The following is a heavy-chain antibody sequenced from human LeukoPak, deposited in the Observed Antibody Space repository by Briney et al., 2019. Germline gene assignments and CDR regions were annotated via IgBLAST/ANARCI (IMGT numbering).Heavy chain of an antibody. CDR2: IWYDGSNK. J-gene: IGHJ4*02. V-gene: IGHV3-33*01. CDR3: ARGETQLSFDY. CDR1: GFTFSSYG. Sequence: SLRLSXAASGFTFSSYGMHWVRQAPGKGLEWVAVIWYDGSNKYYADSVKGRFTISRDNSKNTLYLQMNSLRAEDTAVYYCARGETQLSFDYWGQGTLVTVSS. D-gene: IGHD2-2*01.